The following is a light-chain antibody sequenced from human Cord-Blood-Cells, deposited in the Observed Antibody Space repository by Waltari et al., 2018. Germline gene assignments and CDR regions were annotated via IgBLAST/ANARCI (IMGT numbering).Light chain of an antibody. Sequence: SYELTQPPSVSVSPGQTARITCSGDALPKQYAYWYQQKPGQAPVLVIYKDSERPSGIPERFSGSSSGTTVTLTISGVQAEDEADYYCQSADSSGTSRVFGGVTKLTVL. J-gene: IGLJ3*02. CDR3: QSADSSGTSRV. CDR1: ALPKQY. CDR2: KDS. V-gene: IGLV3-25*02.